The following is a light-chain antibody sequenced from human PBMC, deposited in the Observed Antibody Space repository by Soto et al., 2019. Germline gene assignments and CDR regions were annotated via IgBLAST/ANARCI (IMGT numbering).Light chain of an antibody. Sequence: DIQLTQSPSFLSESVGDRVTITCQASQGFSHSLAWYQQKPGKAPKLLIYAASTLQSVVPSRFSGSGSGTEFTLTISSLQPEDFATYYCQQPDSYPCTFGQGTKLEIK. J-gene: IGKJ2*02. CDR1: QGFSHS. CDR3: QQPDSYPCT. V-gene: IGKV1-9*01. CDR2: AAS.